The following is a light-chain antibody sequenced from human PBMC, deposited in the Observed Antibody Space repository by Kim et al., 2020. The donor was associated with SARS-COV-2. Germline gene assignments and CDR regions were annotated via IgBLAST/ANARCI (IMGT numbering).Light chain of an antibody. CDR3: QQYGSSPWT. J-gene: IGKJ1*01. V-gene: IGKV3-20*01. CDR2: GAS. CDR1: QSVRSSY. Sequence: SPGEGGASSCRASQSVRSSYLAWYQQKPGQAPRLLIYGASNRATDIPARFSGSGFGTDFTLTISSLEPEDFAVYYCQQYGSSPWTFGQGTKVDIK.